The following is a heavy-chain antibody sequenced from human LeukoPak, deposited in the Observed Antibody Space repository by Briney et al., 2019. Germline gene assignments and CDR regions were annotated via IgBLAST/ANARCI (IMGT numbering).Heavy chain of an antibody. CDR1: GFSFSSYE. CDR3: ARENSGSYYQFDC. V-gene: IGHV3-48*03. J-gene: IGHJ4*02. CDR2: ISNSGSSI. D-gene: IGHD1-26*01. Sequence: PGGSLRLSCAASGFSFSSYEMNWVRQAPGKGLEWVAYISNSGSSIYYADSVKGRFTISRDNAKNSLYLQMNSLRAEDTAVYYCARENSGSYYQFDCWGQGTLVTVSS.